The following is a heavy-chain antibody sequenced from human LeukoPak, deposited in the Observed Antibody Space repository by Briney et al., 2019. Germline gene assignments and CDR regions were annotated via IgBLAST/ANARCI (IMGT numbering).Heavy chain of an antibody. CDR2: IYYSGST. CDR3: ARRGGGGWYGPYYYYYYMDV. D-gene: IGHD6-19*01. J-gene: IGHJ6*03. Sequence: SETLSLTCTVSGGSISSSSYDWGWIRQPPGKGLEWIGSIYYSGSTYYNPSLKSRVTISVDTSKNQFSLKLSSVTAADTAVYYCARRGGGGWYGPYYYYYYMDVWGKGTTVTVSS. CDR1: GGSISSSSYD. V-gene: IGHV4-39*01.